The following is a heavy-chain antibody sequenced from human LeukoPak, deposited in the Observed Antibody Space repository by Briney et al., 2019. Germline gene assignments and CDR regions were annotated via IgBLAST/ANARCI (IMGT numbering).Heavy chain of an antibody. D-gene: IGHD3-3*01. CDR1: GFTFGDYA. CDR3: TREAEYDFWSGGPYYYYMDV. Sequence: GGSLRLSCTASGFTFGDYAMSWVRQAPGKGLEWVGFIRSKAYGGTTEYAASVKGRFTISRDDSKSIAYPQMNSLKTEDTAVYYCTREAEYDFWSGGPYYYYMDVWGKGTTVTVSS. V-gene: IGHV3-49*04. J-gene: IGHJ6*03. CDR2: IRSKAYGGTT.